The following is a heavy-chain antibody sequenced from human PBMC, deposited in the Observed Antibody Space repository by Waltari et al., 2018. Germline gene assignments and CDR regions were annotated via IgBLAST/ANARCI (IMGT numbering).Heavy chain of an antibody. CDR2: IRYDGSNK. V-gene: IGHV3-30*02. D-gene: IGHD6-6*01. J-gene: IGHJ4*02. CDR3: AKDLGAARPFDY. CDR1: GFNFSSYG. Sequence: QVQLVESGGGVVQPGGSLRLHLAASGFNFSSYGMHWVPQAPGKGLEWVAFIRYDGSNKYYADSVKGRFTIPRDNSKNTLYLQMNSLRAEDTAVYYCAKDLGAARPFDYWGQGTLVTVSS.